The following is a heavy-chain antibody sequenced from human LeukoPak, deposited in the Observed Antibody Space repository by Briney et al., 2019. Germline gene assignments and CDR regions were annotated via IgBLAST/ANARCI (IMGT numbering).Heavy chain of an antibody. V-gene: IGHV4-4*07. J-gene: IGHJ5*02. D-gene: IGHD3-16*02. CDR1: GDSIINYY. CDR2: IYLSDNT. CDR3: ARGPQPYDYVWGSYRPNWFDP. Sequence: PSETLSLTCSVSGDSIINYYWMWIRQPAGKGLEWIGRIYLSDNTNYNSPSLRSRVTMSPDTSMNQFCLKLSSVTAADTAVYYCARGPQPYDYVWGSYRPNWFDPWGQGTLVTVSS.